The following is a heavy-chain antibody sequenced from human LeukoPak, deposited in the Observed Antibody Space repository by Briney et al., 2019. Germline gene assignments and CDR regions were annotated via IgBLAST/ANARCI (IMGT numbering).Heavy chain of an antibody. Sequence: GGSLRLSCAASGFTVSSNYMSWVRQAPGKGLEWVSIIYKDGSTYYADSVKGQFIISRDNAENSLYLEMNSLRAEDTAIYYCVRDPTAAGTDYWGQGTQVTVSS. D-gene: IGHD6-13*01. J-gene: IGHJ4*02. CDR1: GFTVSSNY. CDR3: VRDPTAAGTDY. V-gene: IGHV3-53*01. CDR2: IYKDGST.